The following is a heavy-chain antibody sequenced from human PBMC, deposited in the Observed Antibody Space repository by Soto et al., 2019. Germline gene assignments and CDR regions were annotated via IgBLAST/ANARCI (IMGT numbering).Heavy chain of an antibody. V-gene: IGHV4-39*01. J-gene: IGHJ5*02. CDR3: ARDFFDSSDYTTNGFDP. CDR1: GAFISTSRFY. D-gene: IGHD3-22*01. CDR2: IYHTGNA. Sequence: SVTLSLTCSVSGAFISTSRFYSAWIRQPPGEGLEWIGSIYHTGNAYYNPSLKSRVTISVDTSKNQFSMKLTSVTAADAALYYCARDFFDSSDYTTNGFDPWGQGTLVTVSS.